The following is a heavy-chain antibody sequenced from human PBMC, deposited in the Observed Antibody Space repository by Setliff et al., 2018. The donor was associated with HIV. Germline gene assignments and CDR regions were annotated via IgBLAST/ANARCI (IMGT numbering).Heavy chain of an antibody. CDR1: GGTFSSYA. CDR2: IIPIFGTA. J-gene: IGHJ6*03. V-gene: IGHV1-69*13. D-gene: IGHD3-10*01. Sequence: SVKVSCKASGGTFSSYAISWVRQAPGQGLEWMGGIIPIFGTANYAQKFQGRVTITADESTSTAYMELSSLRSEDTAVYYCARVVSPPRPRYYYGSGNPRIDYYYYYYMDVWGKGTTVTVSS. CDR3: ARVVSPPRPRYYYGSGNPRIDYYYYYYMDV.